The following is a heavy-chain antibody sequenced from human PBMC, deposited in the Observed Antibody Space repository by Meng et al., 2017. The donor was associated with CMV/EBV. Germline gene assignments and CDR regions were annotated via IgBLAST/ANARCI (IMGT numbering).Heavy chain of an antibody. V-gene: IGHV4-34*01. CDR2: INHSGST. D-gene: IGHD3-3*01. Sequence: SETLSLTCAVYGGSFSGYYWSWIRQPPGKGLEWIGEINHSGSTNYNPSLKSRVTISVDTSKNQSSLKLSSVTAADTAVYYCARGTHLTYDFWSGYYNYYYYGMDVWGQGTTVTVSS. CDR3: ARGTHLTYDFWSGYYNYYYYGMDV. CDR1: GGSFSGYY. J-gene: IGHJ6*02.